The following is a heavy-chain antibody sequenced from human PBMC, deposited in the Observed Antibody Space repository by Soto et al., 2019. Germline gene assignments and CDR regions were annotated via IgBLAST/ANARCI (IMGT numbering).Heavy chain of an antibody. V-gene: IGHV3-23*01. Sequence: GGSLRLSCAASGFTFSSYAMSWVRQAPGKGLEWVSAISGSGGSTYYADSVKGRFTISRDNSKNTLYLQMNSLRAEDTAVYYCAKDGHLAARLKRGVFDYWGQGTLVTVSS. CDR1: GFTFSSYA. CDR3: AKDGHLAARLKRGVFDY. J-gene: IGHJ4*02. D-gene: IGHD6-6*01. CDR2: ISGSGGST.